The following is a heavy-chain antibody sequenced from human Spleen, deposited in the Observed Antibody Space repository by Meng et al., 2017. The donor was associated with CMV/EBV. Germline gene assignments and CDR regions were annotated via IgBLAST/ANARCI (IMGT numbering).Heavy chain of an antibody. V-gene: IGHV1-8*01. CDR3: ARGGRRFLELGKYYYYGMDV. CDR1: GYTFTSYD. J-gene: IGHJ6*02. D-gene: IGHD3-3*01. Sequence: ASVKVSCKASGYTFTSYDINWVRQATGQGLEWMGWMNPNSGNTGYAQKFQGRVTMTRNTSISTAYMELSSLRSEDTAVYYCARGGRRFLELGKYYYYGMDVWGQGTTVTVSS. CDR2: MNPNSGNT.